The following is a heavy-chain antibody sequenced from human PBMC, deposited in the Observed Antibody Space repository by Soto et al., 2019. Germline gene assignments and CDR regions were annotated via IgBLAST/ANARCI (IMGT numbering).Heavy chain of an antibody. V-gene: IGHV4-31*03. D-gene: IGHD6-13*01. CDR2: VYYSGST. CDR3: ARYRISGSWSKFDY. Sequence: SETLSLTCTVSGDSISSGGYYWSWIRQHPGKGLEWIGYVYYSGSTDYNPSLKSRVTVWFDTSKNQFSLRLTSVTAADTAVYYCARYRISGSWSKFDYWGQGTRVTVSS. J-gene: IGHJ4*02. CDR1: GDSISSGGYY.